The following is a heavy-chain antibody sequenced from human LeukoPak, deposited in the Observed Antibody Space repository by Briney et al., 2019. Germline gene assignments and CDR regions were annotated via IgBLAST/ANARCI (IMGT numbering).Heavy chain of an antibody. CDR2: IIPILGIA. CDR1: GGTFSSYA. J-gene: IGHJ4*02. CDR3: ARNSGYDYYFDY. D-gene: IGHD5-12*01. Sequence: ASVKVSCKASGGTFSSYAISWVRQAPGQGLEWMGRIIPILGIANYAQKFQGRVTITADKSTSTAYMELSSLRSEDTAVYYCARNSGYDYYFDYWGQGTLVTVSS. V-gene: IGHV1-69*04.